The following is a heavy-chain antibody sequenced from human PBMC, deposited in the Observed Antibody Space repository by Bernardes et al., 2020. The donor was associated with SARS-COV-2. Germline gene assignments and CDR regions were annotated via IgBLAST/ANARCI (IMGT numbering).Heavy chain of an antibody. CDR3: ARGISGYGSDY. Sequence: ASVKVSCKASGYTFTSDYLHWVRQAPGQGLEWMGILNPSSGHATSAQRFRSRLTMTRDTSTGTAYMELSSLGYEDTAVYYCARGISGYGSDYWGQGTLVTVSA. V-gene: IGHV1-46*03. CDR1: GYTFTSDY. CDR2: LNPSSGHA. D-gene: IGHD5-12*01. J-gene: IGHJ4*02.